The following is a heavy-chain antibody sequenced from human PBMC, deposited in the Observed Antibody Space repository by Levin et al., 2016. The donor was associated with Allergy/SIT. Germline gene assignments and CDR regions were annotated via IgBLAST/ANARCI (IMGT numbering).Heavy chain of an antibody. CDR2: IYYSGST. V-gene: IGHV4-59*08. J-gene: IGHJ3*02. Sequence: WIRQPPGKGLEWIGYIYYSGSTNYNPSLKSRVTISVDTSKNQFSLKLSSVTAADTAVYYCARGAVEWFGESRSLNAFDIWGQGTMVTVSS. CDR3: ARGAVEWFGESRSLNAFDI. D-gene: IGHD3-10*01.